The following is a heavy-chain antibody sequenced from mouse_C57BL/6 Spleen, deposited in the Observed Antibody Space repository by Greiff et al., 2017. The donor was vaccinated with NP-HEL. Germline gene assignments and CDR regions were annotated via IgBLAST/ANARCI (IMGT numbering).Heavy chain of an antibody. V-gene: IGHV1-15*01. CDR2: IDPETGGT. CDR3: TRSDYYFDY. J-gene: IGHJ2*01. Sequence: VQGVESGAELVRPGASVTLSCKASGYTFTDYEMHWVKQTPVHGLEWIGAIDPETGGTAYNQKFKGKAILTADKSSSTAYMELRSLTSEDSAVYYCTRSDYYFDYWGQGTTLTVSS. CDR1: GYTFTDYE.